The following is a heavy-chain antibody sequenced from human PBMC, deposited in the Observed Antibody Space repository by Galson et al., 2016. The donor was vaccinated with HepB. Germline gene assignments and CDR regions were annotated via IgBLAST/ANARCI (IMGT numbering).Heavy chain of an antibody. Sequence: SLRLSCAASGFSFGSYGMHWPRQAPGKGLEWLAVISYDGGSTYYGGSVKGRFTISRDNSKSTLFLQMDSLRAEDTGVYFCAKDHGDYGDYVPDSWGQGALVTVSS. D-gene: IGHD4-17*01. CDR2: ISYDGGST. V-gene: IGHV3-30*18. CDR3: AKDHGDYGDYVPDS. J-gene: IGHJ5*01. CDR1: GFSFGSYG.